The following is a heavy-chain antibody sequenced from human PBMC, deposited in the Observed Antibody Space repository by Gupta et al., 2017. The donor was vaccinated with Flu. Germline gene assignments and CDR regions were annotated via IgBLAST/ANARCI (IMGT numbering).Heavy chain of an antibody. V-gene: IGHV3-48*02. D-gene: IGHD5-12*01. CDR1: GFPFTSLT. Sequence: EVQLVESGGGLVQPGGSLRLSCVASGFPFTSLTMNWARQAPGKGLDWLSYIGTSVGHIVYVDSVKGRFTVSRDDAKNSLYLQINSLRYEDTAVYYCAILRGSNWFEYWGHGTLVTVSS. J-gene: IGHJ5*01. CDR3: AILRGSNWFEY. CDR2: IGTSVGHI.